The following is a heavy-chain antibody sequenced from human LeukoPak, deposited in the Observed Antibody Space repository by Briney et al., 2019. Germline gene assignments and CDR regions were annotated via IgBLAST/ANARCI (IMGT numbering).Heavy chain of an antibody. Sequence: SVKVSCRASGGTFSSYAISWVRQAPGQGLEWMGGIIPIFGTANYAQKFQGGVTITADESTSTAYMELSSLRSEDTAVYYCAREAYCSSTSCYDVVYNWFDPWGQGTLVTVSS. CDR3: AREAYCSSTSCYDVVYNWFDP. D-gene: IGHD2-2*01. CDR1: GGTFSSYA. V-gene: IGHV1-69*13. CDR2: IIPIFGTA. J-gene: IGHJ5*02.